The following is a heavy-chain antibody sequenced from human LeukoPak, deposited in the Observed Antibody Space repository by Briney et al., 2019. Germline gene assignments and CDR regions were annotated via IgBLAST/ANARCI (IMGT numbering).Heavy chain of an antibody. CDR1: GFTFSNE. V-gene: IGHV3-48*03. Sequence: GGSLRLSCAASGFTFSNEMNWVRQAPGKGLEWISHISNFGDMIHYADSVEGRFTISRDNAKNSLYLQMDSLRAEDTAVYYCAKDATAVVGTVYMDVWGKGTTVTISS. CDR3: AKDATAVVGTVYMDV. CDR2: ISNFGDMI. J-gene: IGHJ6*03. D-gene: IGHD6-13*01.